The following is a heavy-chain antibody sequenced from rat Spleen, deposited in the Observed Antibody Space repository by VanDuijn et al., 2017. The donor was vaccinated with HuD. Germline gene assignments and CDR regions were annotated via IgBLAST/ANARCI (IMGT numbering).Heavy chain of an antibody. Sequence: EVQLVESGGGLLQPGRSLKFSCAASGFTFSDYAMAWVRQAPKKGLEWVATIIYDGSSTYYRDSVKGRFTISRDNAENTVYLQMHRLRSEDTATYYCGKDMNYYSTYPFYVMGAWGQGASVTVSS. D-gene: IGHD1-2*01. CDR3: GKDMNYYSTYPFYVMGA. CDR2: IIYDGSST. V-gene: IGHV5-17*01. CDR1: GFTFSDYA. J-gene: IGHJ4*01.